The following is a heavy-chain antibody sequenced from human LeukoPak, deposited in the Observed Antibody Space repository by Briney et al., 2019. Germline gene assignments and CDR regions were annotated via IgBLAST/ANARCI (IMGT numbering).Heavy chain of an antibody. J-gene: IGHJ4*02. D-gene: IGHD2-2*01. CDR3: AKSNCSSTSCFTYDY. CDR2: ISGSGGST. CDR1: GFTFSSYA. Sequence: GGSLRLSCAASGFTFSSYAMSWVRQAPGKGLEWVSAISGSGGSTYYADSVKGRFTISRDNSKNTLYLQMNSLRAEDTAVYYCAKSNCSSTSCFTYDYWGQGTLVTVSS. V-gene: IGHV3-23*01.